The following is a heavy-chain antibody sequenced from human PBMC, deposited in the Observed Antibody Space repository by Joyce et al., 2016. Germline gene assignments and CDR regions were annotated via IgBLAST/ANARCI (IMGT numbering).Heavy chain of an antibody. CDR1: GFTFSSYW. CDR3: ARLRRWSGPSDC. D-gene: IGHD4-23*01. Sequence: EVQLVESGGGLVQPGGSLRLSCAASGFTFSSYWMYWVRKAPGKGLLWVSRMNRDGSSTTYADSVKGRFTISRDNAKNTLYLQMNSLRAEDTAVYYCARLRRWSGPSDCWGQGTLVTVSS. J-gene: IGHJ4*02. V-gene: IGHV3-74*03. CDR2: MNRDGSST.